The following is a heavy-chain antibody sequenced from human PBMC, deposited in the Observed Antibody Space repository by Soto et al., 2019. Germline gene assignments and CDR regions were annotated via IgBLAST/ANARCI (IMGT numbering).Heavy chain of an antibody. Sequence: QLQLQESGPGLVRPSDTLSLTCTVSSGSISSSTYHWAWIRQAPGKGLEWIGSIYFSGATYYSPSLKTRVILFVDTSQNLFSLKLSSVTAADTAVYYCAAEIASAGHYWGQGILVTVSS. CDR2: IYFSGAT. D-gene: IGHD6-13*01. V-gene: IGHV4-39*01. CDR3: AAEIASAGHY. CDR1: SGSISSSTYH. J-gene: IGHJ4*02.